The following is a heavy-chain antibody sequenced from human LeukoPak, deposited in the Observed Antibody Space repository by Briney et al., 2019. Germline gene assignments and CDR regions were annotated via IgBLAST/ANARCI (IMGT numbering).Heavy chain of an antibody. CDR3: AKDSVSSWYGYYMDV. V-gene: IGHV3-43*01. CDR2: ISWDGGST. J-gene: IGHJ6*03. CDR1: GFTFDDYT. D-gene: IGHD6-13*01. Sequence: GGSLRLSCAASGFTFDDYTMHWVRQAPGKGLEWVSLISWDGGSTYYADSVKGRFTISRDNSKNSLYLQMNSLRTEDTALYYCAKDSVSSWYGYYMDVWGKGTTVIVSS.